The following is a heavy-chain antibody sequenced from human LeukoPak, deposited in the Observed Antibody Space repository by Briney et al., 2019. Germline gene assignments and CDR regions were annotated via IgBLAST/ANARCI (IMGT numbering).Heavy chain of an antibody. CDR2: IDPNSGGT. CDR1: GGTFSSYA. J-gene: IGHJ4*02. V-gene: IGHV1-2*06. D-gene: IGHD6-19*01. CDR3: ARDRAVALDY. Sequence: ASVKVSCKASGGTFSSYAISWVRQAPGQGLEWMGRIDPNSGGTTYAQGFQGRVTMTRDTSISTAYMELSRLTSDDTAVYYCARDRAVALDYWGQGTLVTVSS.